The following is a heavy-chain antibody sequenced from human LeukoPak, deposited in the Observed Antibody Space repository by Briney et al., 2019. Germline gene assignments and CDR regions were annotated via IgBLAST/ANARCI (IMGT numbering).Heavy chain of an antibody. Sequence: GGSLRLSCAASGFTFSSYSMNWVRQAPGEGLEWVSYISSISSTIYYADSVKGRFTISRDNAKNSLYLKMNSLRAEDTAVYYCARDHATYYYDSSGYYDYWGQGTLVTVSS. D-gene: IGHD3-22*01. CDR1: GFTFSSYS. J-gene: IGHJ4*02. CDR2: ISSISSTI. V-gene: IGHV3-48*01. CDR3: ARDHATYYYDSSGYYDY.